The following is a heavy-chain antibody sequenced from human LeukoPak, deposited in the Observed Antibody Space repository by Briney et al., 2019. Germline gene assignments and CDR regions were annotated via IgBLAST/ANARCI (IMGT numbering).Heavy chain of an antibody. Sequence: PSETLSLTCAVSGYSISSGYYWGWIRQPPGKGLEWIGYIYYSGSTYYNPSLKSRVTITVDTSKNQFSLKLSSVTAADTAVYYCARSGPLCSSTSCYLYYFDYWGQGTLVTVSS. J-gene: IGHJ4*02. D-gene: IGHD2-2*01. CDR2: IYYSGST. CDR3: ARSGPLCSSTSCYLYYFDY. CDR1: GYSISSGYY. V-gene: IGHV4-38-2*01.